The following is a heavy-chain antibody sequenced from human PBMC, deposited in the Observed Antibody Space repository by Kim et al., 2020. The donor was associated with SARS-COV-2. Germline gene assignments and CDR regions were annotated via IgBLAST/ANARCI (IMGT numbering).Heavy chain of an antibody. V-gene: IGHV4-30-2*04. D-gene: IGHD6-19*01. CDR2: SGST. Sequence: SGSTYHNPSLKSRVTISVDTSKNQFSLNLSSGTAADTAVYYCARYSSGAYWGQGTLVTVSS. CDR3: ARYSSGAY. J-gene: IGHJ4*02.